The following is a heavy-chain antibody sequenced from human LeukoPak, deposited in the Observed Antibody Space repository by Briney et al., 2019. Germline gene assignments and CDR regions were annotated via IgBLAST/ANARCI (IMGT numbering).Heavy chain of an antibody. CDR2: INPSGGST. CDR3: ARDLLRFLEWLPTFYYGMDV. V-gene: IGHV1-46*01. CDR1: GYTFTSYY. D-gene: IGHD3-3*01. Sequence: ASVKVSCKASGYTFTSYYMHWVRQAPGQGLEWMGIINPSGGSTSYAQKLQGRVTMTRDTSTSTVYMELSSLRSEDTAVYYCARDLLRFLEWLPTFYYGMDVWGQGTTVTVSS. J-gene: IGHJ6*02.